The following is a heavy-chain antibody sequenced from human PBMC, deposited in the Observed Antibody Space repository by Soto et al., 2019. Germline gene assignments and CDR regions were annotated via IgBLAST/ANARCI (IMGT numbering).Heavy chain of an antibody. D-gene: IGHD2-2*01. V-gene: IGHV4-31*03. Sequence: KTSETLSLTCTVSGGSISSGGYYWSWIRQHPGKGLEWIGYIYYSGSTYYNPSLKSRVTISVDTSKNQFSLKLSSVTAADTAVYYCARDSNIVVVPAAQRDYYYYYGMDVWGQGTTVTVSS. CDR2: IYYSGST. CDR1: GGSISSGGYY. J-gene: IGHJ6*02. CDR3: ARDSNIVVVPAAQRDYYYYYGMDV.